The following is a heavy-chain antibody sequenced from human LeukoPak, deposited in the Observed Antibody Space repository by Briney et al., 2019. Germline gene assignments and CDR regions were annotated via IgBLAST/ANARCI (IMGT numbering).Heavy chain of an antibody. J-gene: IGHJ6*02. CDR1: GYTFTSYH. Sequence: GPVKVSCKASGYTFTSYHIDWVRQAPGQGPEWMGWMNAKSGHTGYAQNLEGRVTMTRDTSTNTAYMELRGLRSEDTAVYFCARGMFDNSGHYYYFYYALDVWGQGTTVTVSS. CDR2: MNAKSGHT. V-gene: IGHV1-8*01. D-gene: IGHD3-22*01. CDR3: ARGMFDNSGHYYYFYYALDV.